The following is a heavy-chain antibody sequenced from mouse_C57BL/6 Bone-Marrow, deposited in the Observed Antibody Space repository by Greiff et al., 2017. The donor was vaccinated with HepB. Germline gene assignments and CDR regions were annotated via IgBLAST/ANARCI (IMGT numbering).Heavy chain of an antibody. CDR2: ISYDGSN. J-gene: IGHJ3*01. CDR1: GYSITSGYY. V-gene: IGHV3-6*01. D-gene: IGHD2-1*01. CDR3: ARGLLWTFAY. Sequence: VQLQQSGPGLVKPSQSLSLTCSVTGYSITSGYYWNWIRQFPGNKLEWMGYISYDGSNNYNPSLKNRISITRDTSKNQFFLKLNSVTTEDTATYYCARGLLWTFAYWGQGTLVTVSA.